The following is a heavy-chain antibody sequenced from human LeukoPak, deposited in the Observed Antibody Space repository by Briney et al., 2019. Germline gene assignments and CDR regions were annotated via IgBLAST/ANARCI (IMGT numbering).Heavy chain of an antibody. CDR3: AVNYDFWSGYYTY. V-gene: IGHV4-39*01. CDR1: GGSFSGYY. CDR2: IYYSGSA. D-gene: IGHD3-3*01. J-gene: IGHJ4*02. Sequence: NPSETLSLTCAVYGGSFSGYYWGWIRQPPGKGLEWIGSIYYSGSAYYNPSLKSRVTISVDTSKNQFSLKLSSVTAADTAVYYCAVNYDFWSGYYTYWGQGTLVTVSS.